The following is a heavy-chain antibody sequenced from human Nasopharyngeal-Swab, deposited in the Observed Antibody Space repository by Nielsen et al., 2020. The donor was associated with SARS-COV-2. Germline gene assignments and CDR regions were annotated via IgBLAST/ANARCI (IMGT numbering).Heavy chain of an antibody. J-gene: IGHJ4*02. D-gene: IGHD6-13*01. CDR1: GGSFSDYY. CDR3: ARQGSSSRTFHY. Sequence: SETLSLTCAVYGGSFSDYYWSWIRQPPGRGLEWIGEINHSGSTNYNPSLKSRVTISGATSKNQFSLKLSSVTAADTAVYYCARQGSSSRTFHYWGQGTLVTVSS. CDR2: INHSGST. V-gene: IGHV4-34*01.